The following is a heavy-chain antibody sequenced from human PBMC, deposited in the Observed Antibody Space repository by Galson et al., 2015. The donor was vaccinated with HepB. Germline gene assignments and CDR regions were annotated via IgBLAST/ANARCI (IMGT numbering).Heavy chain of an antibody. CDR2: INPSDSYT. Sequence: QSGAEVKKPGESLRISCQGSGYTFTNYWISRVRQKPGKGLEWMLNINPSDSYTNYSPSFQGHVSISADKSINTAYLQWSSLQASDTAMYYCVATPQGYGMDVWGHGTTVTVSS. J-gene: IGHJ6*02. CDR1: GYTFTNYW. CDR3: VATPQGYGMDV. V-gene: IGHV5-10-1*01.